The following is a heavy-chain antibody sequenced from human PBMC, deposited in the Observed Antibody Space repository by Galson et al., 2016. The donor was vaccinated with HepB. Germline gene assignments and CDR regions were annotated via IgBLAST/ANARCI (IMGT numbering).Heavy chain of an antibody. CDR3: ARGLVYYYGMDV. V-gene: IGHV4-34*01. CDR2: INHSGGT. Sequence: SETLSLTCAVYGGSFSGYYWSWIRQPPGKGLEWIGEINHSGGTNYNPSLKSRVTISVDTSKNQFSLKLSSVTAADTAVYYCARGLVYYYGMDVWGQGTTVTVSS. CDR1: GGSFSGYY. D-gene: IGHD6-6*01. J-gene: IGHJ6*02.